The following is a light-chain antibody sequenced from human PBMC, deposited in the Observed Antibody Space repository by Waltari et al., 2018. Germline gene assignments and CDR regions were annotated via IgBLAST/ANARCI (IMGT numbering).Light chain of an antibody. CDR2: AAS. V-gene: IGKV1-8*01. J-gene: IGKJ1*01. Sequence: AIRMTQSPSSFSASTGDRVTITCRASQGISSYLDWYQQKPGKAPKLLIYAASALQSGVPSRVSGSGSGTDFTLTISCLQSEDFATYYCQQYYSYPRTCGQGTKVEIK. CDR3: QQYYSYPRT. CDR1: QGISSY.